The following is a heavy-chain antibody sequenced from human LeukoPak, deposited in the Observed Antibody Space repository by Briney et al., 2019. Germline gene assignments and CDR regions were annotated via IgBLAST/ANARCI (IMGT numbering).Heavy chain of an antibody. Sequence: GESLKISCKGSGYSFTSYRIGWVRQMPGKGLEWMGIIYPGDSDTRYSPSFQGQVTISADKSISTAYLQWSSLKASDTAMYYCARISRYFDWLLSFDPWGQGTLVTVSS. J-gene: IGHJ5*02. CDR3: ARISRYFDWLLSFDP. CDR1: GYSFTSYR. V-gene: IGHV5-51*01. CDR2: IYPGDSDT. D-gene: IGHD3-9*01.